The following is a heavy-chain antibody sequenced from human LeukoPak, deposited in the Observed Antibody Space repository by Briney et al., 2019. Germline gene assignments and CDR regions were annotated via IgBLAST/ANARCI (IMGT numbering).Heavy chain of an antibody. Sequence: GGSLRLSCAASGFTFSSYSMNWVRQAPGKGLEWVSSISSSSSYIYYADSVKGRFTISRDNAKNSLYLQMNSLRAEDTAAYYCARSHDCSSTSCQIGWFDPWGQGTLVTVSS. CDR3: ARSHDCSSTSCQIGWFDP. D-gene: IGHD2-2*01. CDR2: ISSSSSYI. CDR1: GFTFSSYS. V-gene: IGHV3-21*01. J-gene: IGHJ5*02.